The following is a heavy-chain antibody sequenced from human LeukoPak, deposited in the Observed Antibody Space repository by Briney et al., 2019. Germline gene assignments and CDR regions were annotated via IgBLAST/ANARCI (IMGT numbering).Heavy chain of an antibody. CDR2: IYTSGTT. V-gene: IGHV4-4*09. CDR3: ARGTVEMATIIYFDY. D-gene: IGHD5-24*01. CDR1: GGSIRSYY. Sequence: PSETLSLTCSVSGGSIRSYYWSWIRQPPGKGLEWIGYIYTSGTTYYNPSLKSRVTISLDTSKNQFSLKLSSVAAADTAVYHCARGTVEMATIIYFDYWGQGTLVTVSS. J-gene: IGHJ4*02.